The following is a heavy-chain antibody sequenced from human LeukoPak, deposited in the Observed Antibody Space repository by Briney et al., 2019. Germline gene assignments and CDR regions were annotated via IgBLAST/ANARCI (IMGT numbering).Heavy chain of an antibody. D-gene: IGHD3-22*01. CDR3: ARALSLSGYYNWFDP. V-gene: IGHV1-18*01. CDR1: GYTFTSYG. Sequence: ASVKVSCKASGYTFTSYGISWVRQAPGQGLEWMGWISAYNGNTNYAQELQGRVTMATDTSTSTACMELRSLRSDDTAVYYCARALSLSGYYNWFDPWGQGTLVTVSS. J-gene: IGHJ5*02. CDR2: ISAYNGNT.